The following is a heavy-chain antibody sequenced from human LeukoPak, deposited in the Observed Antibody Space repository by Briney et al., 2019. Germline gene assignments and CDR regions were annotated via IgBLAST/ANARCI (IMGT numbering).Heavy chain of an antibody. CDR1: GYIFSNFA. CDR2: VSSSGGHT. V-gene: IGHV3-64*02. Sequence: PGGFLRLSCAASGYIFSNFALPWVRQTPGKGLEFVSAVSSSGGHTYHAESVKGRFNISRDNSKNTVYLQMGSLRDEDVGLYYCARARGYNTPYFGLDVWGQGTTGTVSS. D-gene: IGHD1-1*01. J-gene: IGHJ6*02. CDR3: ARARGYNTPYFGLDV.